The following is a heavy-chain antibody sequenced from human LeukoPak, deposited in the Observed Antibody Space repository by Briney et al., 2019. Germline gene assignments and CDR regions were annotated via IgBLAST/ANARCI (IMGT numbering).Heavy chain of an antibody. CDR3: ARDRGEPYDFWSGYPINWFDP. V-gene: IGHV4-4*07. D-gene: IGHD3-3*01. J-gene: IGHJ5*02. CDR1: GGSISSYY. CDR2: IYTSGST. Sequence: SETLSLTCTVSGGSISSYYWSWIRQPAGKGLEWIGRIYTSGSTNYNPSLKSRATMSVDTSKNQFSLKLSSVTAADTAVYYCARDRGEPYDFWSGYPINWFDPWGQGTLVTVSS.